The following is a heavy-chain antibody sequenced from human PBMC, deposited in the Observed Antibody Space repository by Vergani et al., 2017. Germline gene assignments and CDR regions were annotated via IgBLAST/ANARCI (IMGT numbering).Heavy chain of an antibody. Sequence: EVQLVESGGGLVPPGRSLRLSCAASGFSFGDYAMTLVRQAPGKGLEWVAFIRNKGYGWTTEYAASVKGRFTISRDDSKRLAYLQLSGLKTEDTAVYFCSRGRGYSFGYSDYWGQGTLVTVSS. CDR1: GFSFGDYA. CDR2: IRNKGYGWTT. D-gene: IGHD5-18*01. V-gene: IGHV3-49*04. CDR3: SRGRGYSFGYSDY. J-gene: IGHJ4*02.